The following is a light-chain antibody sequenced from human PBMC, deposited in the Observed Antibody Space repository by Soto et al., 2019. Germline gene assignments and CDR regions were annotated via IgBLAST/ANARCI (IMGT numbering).Light chain of an antibody. Sequence: DIQMTQSPFSLSASVGDRVTITCRASQTITEYLNWYQQTPGRAPKLLIFAASTLQSGVPSRFSGSGYGTDFSLTISSLQPEDFATYYCQQSFSTPFTFGQGTKLEIK. CDR2: AAS. CDR1: QTITEY. CDR3: QQSFSTPFT. J-gene: IGKJ2*01. V-gene: IGKV1-39*01.